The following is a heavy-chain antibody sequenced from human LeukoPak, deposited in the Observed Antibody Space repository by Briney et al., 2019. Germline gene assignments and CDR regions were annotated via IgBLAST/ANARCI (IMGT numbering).Heavy chain of an antibody. V-gene: IGHV1-69*13. CDR1: GYTFTGYY. D-gene: IGHD4-23*01. CDR3: AREDGGNKDDAFDI. CDR2: IIPIFGTA. Sequence: ASVKVSCKASGYTFTGYYMHWVRQAPGQGLEWMGGIIPIFGTANYAQKFQGRVTITADESTSTAYMELSSLRSEDTAVYYCAREDGGNKDDAFDIWGQGTMVTVSS. J-gene: IGHJ3*02.